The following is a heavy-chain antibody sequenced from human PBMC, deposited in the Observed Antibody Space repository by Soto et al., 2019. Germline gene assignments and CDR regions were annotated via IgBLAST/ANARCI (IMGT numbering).Heavy chain of an antibody. CDR2: IYYSGST. Sequence: LSLTCTVSGGSISSYYWSWIRQPPGKGLEWIGYIYYSGSTNYNPSLKSRVTISVDTSKNQFSLKLSSVTAADTAVYYCARDRVVFQQLVRVYYYGMDVWGQGTTVTVSS. CDR1: GGSISSYY. J-gene: IGHJ6*02. V-gene: IGHV4-59*01. D-gene: IGHD6-6*01. CDR3: ARDRVVFQQLVRVYYYGMDV.